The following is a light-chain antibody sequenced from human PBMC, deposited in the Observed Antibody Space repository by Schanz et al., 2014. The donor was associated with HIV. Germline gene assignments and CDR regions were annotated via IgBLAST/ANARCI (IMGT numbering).Light chain of an antibody. CDR1: SSDVGGYNY. CDR2: DVS. J-gene: IGLJ2*01. V-gene: IGLV2-14*03. Sequence: QSALTQPASVSGSPGQSITISCTGTSSDVGGYNYVSWYQQHPGKAPKLMIYDVSNRPSGVSNRVSGSKSGNTASLTISGLQPEDEADYYCIAYTSDTVLFGGGTKLTVL. CDR3: IAYTSDTVL.